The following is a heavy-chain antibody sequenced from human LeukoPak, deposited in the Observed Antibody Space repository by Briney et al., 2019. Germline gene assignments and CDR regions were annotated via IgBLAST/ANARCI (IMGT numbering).Heavy chain of an antibody. CDR3: ARGRWVYDSSGFYSDY. D-gene: IGHD3-22*01. CDR2: IYSGGTT. Sequence: GGSLRLSCAASGFTVSSNYMSWVRQAPGKGLEWVSVIYSGGTTYYADSVKGRFTISRDNSKSTLYLQMTSLRAEDTAVYYCARGRWVYDSSGFYSDYWGQGTLVTVSS. CDR1: GFTVSSNY. V-gene: IGHV3-53*01. J-gene: IGHJ4*02.